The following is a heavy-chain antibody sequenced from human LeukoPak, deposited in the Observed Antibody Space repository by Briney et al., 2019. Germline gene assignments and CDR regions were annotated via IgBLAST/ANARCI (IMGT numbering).Heavy chain of an antibody. CDR3: ARSRYYDFWSGYYARPYFDY. CDR1: GFTLSDYY. V-gene: IGHV3-11*01. D-gene: IGHD3-3*01. Sequence: GGSLRLSCAASGFTLSDYYMSWIRQAPGKGLEWVSYISSSGSTIYYADSVKGRFTISRDNAKNSLYLQMNSLRAEDTAVYYCARSRYYDFWSGYYARPYFDYWGQGTLVTVSS. CDR2: ISSSGSTI. J-gene: IGHJ4*02.